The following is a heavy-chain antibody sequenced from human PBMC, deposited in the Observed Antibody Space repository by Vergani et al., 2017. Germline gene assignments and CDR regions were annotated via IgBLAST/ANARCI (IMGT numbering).Heavy chain of an antibody. Sequence: QVQLVQSGAEVKKPGSSVKVSCKASGGTFSSYAISWVRQAPGQGLEWIGRIIPIFGTANYAQKFQGRVTITADESTSTAYMELSSLRSEVTAVYYCARHIVVVPAAITMAAGYGMDVWGQGTTVTVSS. V-gene: IGHV1-69*18. J-gene: IGHJ6*02. CDR1: GGTFSSYA. CDR2: IIPIFGTA. D-gene: IGHD2-2*02. CDR3: ARHIVVVPAAITMAAGYGMDV.